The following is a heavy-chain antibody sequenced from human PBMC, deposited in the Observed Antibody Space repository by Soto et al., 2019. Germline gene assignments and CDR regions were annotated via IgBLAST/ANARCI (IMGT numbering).Heavy chain of an antibody. J-gene: IGHJ6*02. CDR3: ASLCGGSCYDSDV. CDR1: GYSFTSYA. V-gene: IGHV1-3*04. CDR2: INTGNGNT. D-gene: IGHD2-15*01. Sequence: QVQLVQSGAEVKDPGASVKVSCKASGYSFTSYAMHWVRQAPGQRLEWMGWINTGNGNTKYSQKFQGRVTITRDTFASTAYMELSSLRSEDTAVNYCASLCGGSCYDSDVWGQGTTVTVSS.